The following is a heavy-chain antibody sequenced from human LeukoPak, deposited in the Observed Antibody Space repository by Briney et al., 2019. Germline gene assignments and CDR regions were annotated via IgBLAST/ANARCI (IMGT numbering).Heavy chain of an antibody. V-gene: IGHV3-21*01. J-gene: IGHJ4*02. CDR2: ITTRDSYI. Sequence: GGSLRLSCAASGFTFKAYSMIWVRQAPGKGLEWVSAITTRDSYINYADSVKGRFTISKDNAKNSLFLQMNSLRVEDTAVYYCARGGDDNNVYPLHWGQGTLVTVSS. CDR1: GFTFKAYS. D-gene: IGHD3-22*01. CDR3: ARGGDDNNVYPLH.